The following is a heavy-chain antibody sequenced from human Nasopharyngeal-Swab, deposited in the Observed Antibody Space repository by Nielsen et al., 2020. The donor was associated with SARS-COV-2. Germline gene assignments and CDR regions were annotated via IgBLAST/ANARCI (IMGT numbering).Heavy chain of an antibody. CDR2: IYYSGST. J-gene: IGHJ4*02. V-gene: IGHV4-59*01. D-gene: IGHD2-21*02. CDR3: ARCGGDCLKTPTLYYFDY. Sequence: WIRQPPGKRLEWIGYIYYSGSTNYSPSLKSRVTISVDTSKNQFSLKLSSVTAADTAVYYCARCGGDCLKTPTLYYFDYWGQGTLVTVSS.